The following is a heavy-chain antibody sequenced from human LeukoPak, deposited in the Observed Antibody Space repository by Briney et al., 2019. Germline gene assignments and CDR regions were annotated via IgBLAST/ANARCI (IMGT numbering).Heavy chain of an antibody. CDR2: ISGSGGSS. CDR1: GFTFSSYA. J-gene: IGHJ4*01. CDR3: AKDGGYGSGSYYPDY. V-gene: IGHV3-23*01. D-gene: IGHD3-10*01. Sequence: GGSLRLSCAASGFTFSSYAMSWVRQAPGKGLEWVSAISGSGGSSFYADSVKGRFTISRDNSKNTLYLQMNSLRAEDTAVYYCAKDGGYGSGSYYPDYWGHGTLVTVSS.